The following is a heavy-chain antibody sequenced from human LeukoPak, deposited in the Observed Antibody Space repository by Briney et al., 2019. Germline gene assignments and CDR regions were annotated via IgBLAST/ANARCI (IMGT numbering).Heavy chain of an antibody. CDR1: GGSFSGYY. Sequence: SETLSLTCAVYGGSFSGYYWSWIRQPPGKGLEWIGEINHSGSTNYNPSLKSRVTISVDTSKNQFSLKLSSVTAADTAVYYCARIAYSGMDVWGQGTTVTVSS. V-gene: IGHV4-34*01. CDR2: INHSGST. CDR3: ARIAYSGMDV. J-gene: IGHJ6*02. D-gene: IGHD3-16*01.